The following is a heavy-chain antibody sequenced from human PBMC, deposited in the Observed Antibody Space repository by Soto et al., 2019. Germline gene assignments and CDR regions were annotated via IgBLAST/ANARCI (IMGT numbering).Heavy chain of an antibody. Sequence: QVQLVQSGAEVKKPGASVKVYCKASGYTFTSYGISWVRQAPGQGLEWMGWISAYNGNTNYAQKLQGRVTMTTDTSTSTAYMELGSLSSDDTAVYSCTSPPHEYSSSADYFDYWGQGTLVTVSS. CDR1: GYTFTSYG. V-gene: IGHV1-18*01. CDR3: TSPPHEYSSSADYFDY. D-gene: IGHD6-6*01. CDR2: ISAYNGNT. J-gene: IGHJ4*02.